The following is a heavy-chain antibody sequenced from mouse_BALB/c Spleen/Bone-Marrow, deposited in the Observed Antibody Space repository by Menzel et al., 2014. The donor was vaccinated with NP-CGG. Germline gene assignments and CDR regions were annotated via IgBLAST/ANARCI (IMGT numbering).Heavy chain of an antibody. CDR3: ARLYYDYDGGAY. J-gene: IGHJ3*01. CDR1: GFTFSSYG. V-gene: IGHV5-9-2*01. D-gene: IGHD2-4*01. Sequence: EVKLMESGGGLVKPGGSLKLSCADSGFTFSSYGMSWVRQTPEKRLEWVATISGGGSYTYYPDSVKGRFTISRDNAKNNLYLQMSSLRSEDTALYYCARLYYDYDGGAYWGQGTLVTASA. CDR2: ISGGGSYT.